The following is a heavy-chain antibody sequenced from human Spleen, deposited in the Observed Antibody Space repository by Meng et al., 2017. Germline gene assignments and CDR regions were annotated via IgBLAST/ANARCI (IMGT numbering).Heavy chain of an antibody. Sequence: EGQVVESGGGLVQSGGSLRLSCAASGFTVSSNYMSWVRQAPGKGLEWVSVIYSGGTTYYADSVKGRFTISRDNSKNTLYLQMNSLRAEDTAVYYCAREGVEQQLVRSYWGQGTLVTVSS. CDR1: GFTVSSNY. J-gene: IGHJ4*02. D-gene: IGHD6-13*01. CDR3: AREGVEQQLVRSY. CDR2: IYSGGTT. V-gene: IGHV3-66*01.